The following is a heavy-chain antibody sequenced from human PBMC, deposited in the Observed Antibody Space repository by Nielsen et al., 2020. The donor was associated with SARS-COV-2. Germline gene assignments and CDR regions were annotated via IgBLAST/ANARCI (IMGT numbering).Heavy chain of an antibody. CDR3: ARVAGTPPVSYSYFDL. CDR1: GFTFSDYY. D-gene: IGHD6-19*01. J-gene: IGHJ2*01. CDR2: MSGSSSYI. V-gene: IGHV3-11*05. Sequence: GESLKISCAGSGFTFSDYYMSWICQAPGKGLEWVAQMSGSSSYIHYADSVKGRYTISKDSAKNSLYLQMNSLRAEDTAVYYCARVAGTPPVSYSYFDLWGRGTLVTVSS.